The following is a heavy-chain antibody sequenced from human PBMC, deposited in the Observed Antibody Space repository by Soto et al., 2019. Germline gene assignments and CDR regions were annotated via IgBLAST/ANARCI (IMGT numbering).Heavy chain of an antibody. CDR2: ISSSGSII. J-gene: IGHJ5*02. CDR3: ASSVTRIGYNWFDP. CDR1: GFTFSDYY. V-gene: IGHV3-11*01. D-gene: IGHD4-4*01. Sequence: GGSLRLSCAASGFTFSDYYMSWIRQAPGKGLEWVSYISSSGSIIYYADSVKGRFTISRDNAKNSLYLQMNSLRAEDTAVYYCASSVTRIGYNWFDPWGQGTLVTVSS.